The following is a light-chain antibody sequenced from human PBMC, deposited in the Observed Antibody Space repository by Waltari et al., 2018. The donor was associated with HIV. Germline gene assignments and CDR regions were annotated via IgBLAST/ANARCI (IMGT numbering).Light chain of an antibody. Sequence: DIQMNQYPSSLSASVGDRVAITCRSSQAIRNALGWYQQKPGEAPKRLIYAASTLQNGVSSSFSGSGSGTEFTLTITSLQPEDVATYYCLQHNDYPRTFGQGTKVEIK. J-gene: IGKJ2*01. CDR3: LQHNDYPRT. CDR2: AAS. V-gene: IGKV1-17*01. CDR1: QAIRNA.